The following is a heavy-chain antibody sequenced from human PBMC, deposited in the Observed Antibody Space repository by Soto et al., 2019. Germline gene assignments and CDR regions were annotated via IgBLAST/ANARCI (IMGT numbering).Heavy chain of an antibody. CDR2: ISAYNGNT. D-gene: IGHD6-13*01. J-gene: IGHJ6*02. V-gene: IGHV1-18*01. CDR1: GYTFTSYG. CDR3: ARDRLSSSWYGEYYYGMDV. Sequence: ASVKVSCKASGYTFTSYGISWVRQAPGQGLEWMGWISAYNGNTNYAQKLQGRVTMTTDTSTSTAYMELRSLRSDDTAVYYCARDRLSSSWYGEYYYGMDVWGQGTTVTVSS.